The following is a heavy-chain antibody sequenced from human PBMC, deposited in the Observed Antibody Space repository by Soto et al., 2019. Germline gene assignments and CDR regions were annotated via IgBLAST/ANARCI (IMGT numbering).Heavy chain of an antibody. CDR2: IIPILGIA. CDR1: GGTFSSYT. V-gene: IGHV1-69*02. J-gene: IGHJ4*01. Sequence: SVKVSCKASGGTFSSYTISWVRQAPGQGLEWMGRIIPILGIANYAQKFQGRVTITADKSTSTAYMELNSLRAEDTATYYCAKARCSGNSCYVPDYWGHGSLVTVSS. D-gene: IGHD2-15*01. CDR3: AKARCSGNSCYVPDY.